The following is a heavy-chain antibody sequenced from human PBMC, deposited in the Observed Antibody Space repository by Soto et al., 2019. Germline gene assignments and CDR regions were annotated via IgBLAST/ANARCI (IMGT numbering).Heavy chain of an antibody. CDR1: GFTFSDYY. J-gene: IGHJ4*02. CDR2: ISSSGSTI. D-gene: IGHD6-6*01. V-gene: IGHV3-11*01. CDR3: ARAAESSSSYLLLFDY. Sequence: PGGSLRLSCAASGFTFSDYYMSWIRQAPGKGLEWVSYISSSGSTIYYADSVKGRFTISRDNAKNSLYLQMNSLRAEDTVVYYCARAAESSSSYLLLFDYWGQGTLVTVSS.